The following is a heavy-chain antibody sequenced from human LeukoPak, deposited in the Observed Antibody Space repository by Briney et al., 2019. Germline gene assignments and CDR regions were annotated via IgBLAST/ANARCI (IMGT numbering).Heavy chain of an antibody. CDR3: ARGRDGYLFFDY. D-gene: IGHD5-18*01. CDR2: ISSSSSYI. V-gene: IGHV3-21*01. Sequence: GGYLRLSCAASGFTFSSYSMNWVRQAPGKGLEWVSSISSSSSYIYYADSVKGRFTISRDNAKNSLYLQMNSLRAEDTAVYYCARGRDGYLFFDYWGQGTLVTVSS. J-gene: IGHJ4*02. CDR1: GFTFSSYS.